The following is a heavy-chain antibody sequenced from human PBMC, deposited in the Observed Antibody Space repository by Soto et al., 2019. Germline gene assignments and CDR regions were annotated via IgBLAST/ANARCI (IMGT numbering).Heavy chain of an antibody. CDR3: ARAPGGPGIAEY. Sequence: ASVKVSCKASGYTFTIYAMHWVRQAPGQRLEWMGWINAGNGNTKYSQKFQGRVTITRDTSASTAYMELSSLRSEDTAVYYCARAPGGPGIAEYWGQGTLVTVSS. J-gene: IGHJ4*02. CDR2: INAGNGNT. V-gene: IGHV1-3*01. CDR1: GYTFTIYA. D-gene: IGHD6-13*01.